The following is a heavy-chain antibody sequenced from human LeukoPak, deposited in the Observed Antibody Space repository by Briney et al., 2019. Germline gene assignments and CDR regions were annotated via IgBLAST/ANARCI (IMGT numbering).Heavy chain of an antibody. D-gene: IGHD2-15*01. CDR2: INSDGRST. CDR1: GFTFSRYW. V-gene: IGHV3-74*01. Sequence: GGSLRLSCVASGFTFSRYWMHWVRQAPGKGLVWVSRINSDGRSTNYADSVKGRFSISRDNAENTLYLQMNSLRAEDTAVYYCARVGHCSGGSCYSYYYYMDVWGKGTTVTISS. CDR3: ARVGHCSGGSCYSYYYYMDV. J-gene: IGHJ6*03.